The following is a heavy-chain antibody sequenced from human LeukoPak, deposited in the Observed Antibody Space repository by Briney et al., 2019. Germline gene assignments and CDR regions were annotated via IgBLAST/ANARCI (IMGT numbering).Heavy chain of an antibody. Sequence: ASVKVSCKASGYTFTGYYMHWVRQAPGQGHEWMGWINPNSGDTNYAQKFQGRVTMTRDTSISTAYMELSRPTSDDTAMYYCARDRTSGYNWFDPWGQGTLVTVSS. CDR2: INPNSGDT. J-gene: IGHJ5*02. D-gene: IGHD3-22*01. CDR1: GYTFTGYY. CDR3: ARDRTSGYNWFDP. V-gene: IGHV1-2*02.